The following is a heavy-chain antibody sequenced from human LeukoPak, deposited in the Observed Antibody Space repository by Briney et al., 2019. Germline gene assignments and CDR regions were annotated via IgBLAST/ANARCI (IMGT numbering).Heavy chain of an antibody. J-gene: IGHJ4*02. CDR3: ATTYRGYSLWPERYYFDY. CDR1: GYTLTELS. D-gene: IGHD5-18*01. Sequence: ASVKVSCKVSGYTLTELSMHWVRQAPGKGLEWMGGFDPEDGETIYAQKFQGRVTTTEDTSTDTAYMELSSLRSEDTAVYYCATTYRGYSLWPERYYFDYWGQGTLVTVSS. CDR2: FDPEDGET. V-gene: IGHV1-24*01.